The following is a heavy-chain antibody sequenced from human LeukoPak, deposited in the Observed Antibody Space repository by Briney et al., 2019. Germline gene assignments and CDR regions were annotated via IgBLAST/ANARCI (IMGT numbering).Heavy chain of an antibody. CDR3: ARDLGPPYCSSTSCYAGSGPFDY. CDR2: ISAYNGNT. J-gene: IGHJ4*02. CDR1: GYTFTSYG. V-gene: IGHV1-18*01. Sequence: GASVKVSCKASGYTFTSYGISWVRQAPGQGLEWMGRISAYNGNTNYAQKLQGRVTMTTDTSTSTAYMELRSLRSDDTAVYYCARDLGPPYCSSTSCYAGSGPFDYRGQGALVTVSS. D-gene: IGHD2-2*01.